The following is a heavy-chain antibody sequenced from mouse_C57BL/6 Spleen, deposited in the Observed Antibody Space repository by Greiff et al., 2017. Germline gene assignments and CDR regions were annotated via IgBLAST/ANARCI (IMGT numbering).Heavy chain of an antibody. Sequence: QVQLKESGAELVKPGASVKISCKASGYAFSSYWMNWVKQRPGKGLEWIGQIYPGDGDTNYNGKFKGKATLTADKSSSTAYMQLSSLTSEDSAVYFCAMAYYSNYGYFDVWGTGTTVTVSS. V-gene: IGHV1-80*01. J-gene: IGHJ1*03. CDR1: GYAFSSYW. D-gene: IGHD2-5*01. CDR3: AMAYYSNYGYFDV. CDR2: IYPGDGDT.